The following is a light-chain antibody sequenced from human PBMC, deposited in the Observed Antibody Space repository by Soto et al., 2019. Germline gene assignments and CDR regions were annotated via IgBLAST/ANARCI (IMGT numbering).Light chain of an antibody. CDR3: SSYTTSSTVV. V-gene: IGLV2-14*03. CDR2: AVT. CDR1: SSDVGGYDY. Sequence: QSALTQPASVSGSPGQSITISCTGSSSDVGGYDYVCWYQQYPGKAPKLIIYAVTDRPSGVSNRFSGSKSGNTASLIISGLQAEDEADYYCSSYTTSSTVVFCGGTKLTVL. J-gene: IGLJ2*01.